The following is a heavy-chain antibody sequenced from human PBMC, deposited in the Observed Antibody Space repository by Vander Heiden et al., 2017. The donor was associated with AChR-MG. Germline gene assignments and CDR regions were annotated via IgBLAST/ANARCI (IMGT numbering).Heavy chain of an antibody. D-gene: IGHD5-18*01. V-gene: IGHV3-48*01. J-gene: IGHJ6*02. CDR1: GFTFSSHS. CDR3: ARDMRANTAMVGPYYYYYGMDV. Sequence: EVQLVESGGGLVQPGGSPRLSCAASGFTFSSHSMNWVRQAPGKGLEWVSYISSSSSTIYYADSVKGRFTISRDNAKNSLYLQMNSLRAEDTAVYYCARDMRANTAMVGPYYYYYGMDVWGQGTTVTVSS. CDR2: ISSSSSTI.